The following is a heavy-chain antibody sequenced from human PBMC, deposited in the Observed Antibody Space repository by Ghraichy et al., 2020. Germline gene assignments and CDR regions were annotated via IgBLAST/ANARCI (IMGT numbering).Heavy chain of an antibody. CDR2: INPNSGGT. V-gene: IGHV1-2*02. Sequence: ASVKVSCKASGYTFTGYYMHWVRQAPGQGLEWMGWINPNSGGTNYAQKFQGRVTMTRDTSISTAYMELSRLRSDDTAVYYCAALKVVVTATTDYWGQGTLVTVSS. D-gene: IGHD2-21*02. CDR1: GYTFTGYY. J-gene: IGHJ4*02. CDR3: AALKVVVTATTDY.